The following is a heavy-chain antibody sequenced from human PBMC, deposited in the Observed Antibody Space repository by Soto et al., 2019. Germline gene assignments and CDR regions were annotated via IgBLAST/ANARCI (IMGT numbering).Heavy chain of an antibody. CDR1: GFTFSTYA. V-gene: IGHV3-23*01. Sequence: EVQLLESGGGLVQPGGSLRLSCVASGFTFSTYAMSWVRQAPGKGLEWVSIIGSSGGVTVYADSVKGRFTISRDTSKNTLYLKMNSLTAEDTAVYYCAKHFVNGEIDYWGQGTLVTVSS. D-gene: IGHD3-10*01. CDR3: AKHFVNGEIDY. J-gene: IGHJ4*02. CDR2: IGSSGGVT.